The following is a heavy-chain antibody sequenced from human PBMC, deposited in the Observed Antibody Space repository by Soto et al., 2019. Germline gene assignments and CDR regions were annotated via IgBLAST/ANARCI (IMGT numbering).Heavy chain of an antibody. CDR3: ARAWWELLPGY. Sequence: GGSLRLSCAASGFTFSSYGMSWVRQAPGKGLEWVSTISGSGGSTYYADSVKGRFTISRDNSKNTLYLQMNSLRAEDTAVYYCARAWWELLPGYWGQGTLVTVSS. CDR2: ISGSGGST. J-gene: IGHJ4*02. D-gene: IGHD1-26*01. V-gene: IGHV3-23*01. CDR1: GFTFSSYG.